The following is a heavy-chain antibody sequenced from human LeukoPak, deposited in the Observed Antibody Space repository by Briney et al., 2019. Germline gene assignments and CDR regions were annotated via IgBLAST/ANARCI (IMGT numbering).Heavy chain of an antibody. CDR3: ASSVGYCSGGSCYDAFDI. V-gene: IGHV5-51*01. Sequence: TGESLKISCKGSGYSFTSYWIGWVRQMPGKGLEWMGIIHPGDSDTRYSPSFQGQVTISADKSISTAYLQWSSLKASDTAMYYCASSVGYCSGGSCYDAFDIWGQGTMVTVSS. CDR2: IHPGDSDT. D-gene: IGHD2-15*01. CDR1: GYSFTSYW. J-gene: IGHJ3*02.